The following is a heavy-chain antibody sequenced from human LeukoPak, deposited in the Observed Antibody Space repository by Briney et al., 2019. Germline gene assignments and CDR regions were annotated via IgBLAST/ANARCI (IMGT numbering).Heavy chain of an antibody. CDR1: GGPFSGYY. CDR3: ARGGSISSAGTGYFFDY. J-gene: IGHJ4*02. D-gene: IGHD6-13*01. CDR2: INHSGST. Sequence: PSETLSLTCAVSGGPFSGYYWSWLRQPPGKGLEWIGEINHSGSTNHNPSLKSRVTISVDTSKNQFSLRLSSVTAADTAVYYCARGGSISSAGTGYFFDYWGQGTLVTVSS. V-gene: IGHV4-34*01.